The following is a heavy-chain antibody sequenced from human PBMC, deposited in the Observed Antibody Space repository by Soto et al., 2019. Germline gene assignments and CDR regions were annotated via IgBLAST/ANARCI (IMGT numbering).Heavy chain of an antibody. CDR1: GGSISSGDYY. J-gene: IGHJ5*02. D-gene: IGHD3-22*01. V-gene: IGHV4-30-4*01. CDR3: ARVGPWVPYYYDSSPYTFENWFDP. Sequence: PWETLSLTCTVSGGSISSGDYYWSWIRQPPGKGLEWIGYIYYSGSTYYNPSLNSRVTLSIDMTNNHVSLILNSVTAADTAVYYCARVGPWVPYYYDSSPYTFENWFDPWGQGTLVTVSS. CDR2: IYYSGST.